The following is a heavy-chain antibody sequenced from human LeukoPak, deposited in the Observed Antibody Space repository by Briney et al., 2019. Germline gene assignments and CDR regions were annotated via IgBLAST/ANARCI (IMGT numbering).Heavy chain of an antibody. J-gene: IGHJ6*03. CDR1: GFTFSSYW. CDR2: IKQDGSEK. Sequence: GGSLRLSCAASGFTFSSYWMSWVRQAPGKGLEWVANIKQDGSEKYYVDSVKGRFTISRDNAKNSLYLQMNSLRAEDTAVYYCARELRSPYYYYYMDVWGKGTTVTVSS. CDR3: ARELRSPYYYYYMDV. D-gene: IGHD4-17*01. V-gene: IGHV3-7*01.